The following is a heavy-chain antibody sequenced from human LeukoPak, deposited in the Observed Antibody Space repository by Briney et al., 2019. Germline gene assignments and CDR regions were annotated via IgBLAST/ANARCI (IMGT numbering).Heavy chain of an antibody. J-gene: IGHJ4*02. V-gene: IGHV3-48*01. CDR3: AGISGWYGSVIDY. D-gene: IGHD6-19*01. CDR2: ISTSSSTI. Sequence: PGGSLRLSCAASGFTFSGYYMNWVRQAPGKGLEWVSYISTSSSTIYYADSVKGRFTISRDNAKNSLYLRMNSLRAEDTAVYYWAGISGWYGSVIDYWGQGTLVTVSS. CDR1: GFTFSGYY.